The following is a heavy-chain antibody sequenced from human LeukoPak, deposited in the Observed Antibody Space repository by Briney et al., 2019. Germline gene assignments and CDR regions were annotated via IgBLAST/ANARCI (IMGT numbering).Heavy chain of an antibody. Sequence: GGSLRLSCAASGFTLSSYAMSWVRQAPGKGLEWVSAISGSGGSTYYADSVKGRFTISRDNSKSTLYLQMNSLRAEDTAVYYCAKGPPKFRGGSYCFDYWGQGTLVTVSS. J-gene: IGHJ4*02. V-gene: IGHV3-23*01. CDR2: ISGSGGST. CDR3: AKGPPKFRGGSYCFDY. CDR1: GFTLSSYA. D-gene: IGHD1-26*01.